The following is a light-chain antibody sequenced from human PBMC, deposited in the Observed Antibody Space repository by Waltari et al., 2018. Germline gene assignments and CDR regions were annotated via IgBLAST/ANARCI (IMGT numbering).Light chain of an antibody. V-gene: IGLV3-21*04. J-gene: IGLJ3*02. CDR2: YDS. CDR3: LVWDTVSDHPV. Sequence: YVVTQPSSVSAAPGKTATITCGRINISGKSVYRYQQKAGQAPVLVIHYDSDRPSGIPERFSGSNSGNTATLTISRVDAGDEADYFCLVWDTVSDHPVFGGGTKLTVL. CDR1: NISGKS.